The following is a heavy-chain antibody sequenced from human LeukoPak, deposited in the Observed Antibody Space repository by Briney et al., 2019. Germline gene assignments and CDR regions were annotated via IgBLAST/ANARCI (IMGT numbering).Heavy chain of an antibody. CDR1: GGSISSYY. CDR2: IYYGGST. CDR3: ARSGSYAAAGDY. J-gene: IGHJ4*02. V-gene: IGHV4-59*08. Sequence: SETLSLTCTVSGGSISSYYLNWIRRPPAKGLEWIGYIYYGGSTNYNPSLKSRVTISLDTSKNQFSLKLSSVTAADTAVYYCARSGSYAAAGDYWGQGTLVTVSS. D-gene: IGHD2-15*01.